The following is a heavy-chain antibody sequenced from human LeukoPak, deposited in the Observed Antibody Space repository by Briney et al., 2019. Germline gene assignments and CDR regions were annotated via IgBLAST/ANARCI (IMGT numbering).Heavy chain of an antibody. J-gene: IGHJ4*02. Sequence: PGGSLRLSCAASGFTFSSYSMNWVRQPPGKGLEWIGEIYHSGSTNYNPSLKSRVTISVDKSKNQFSLKLSSVTAADTAVYYCARGDDSSGYYAYWGQGTLVTVSS. CDR2: IYHSGST. V-gene: IGHV4-4*02. D-gene: IGHD3-22*01. CDR1: GFTFSSYSM. CDR3: ARGDDSSGYYAY.